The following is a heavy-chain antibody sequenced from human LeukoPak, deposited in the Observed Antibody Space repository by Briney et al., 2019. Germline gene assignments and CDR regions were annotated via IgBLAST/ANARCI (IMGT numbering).Heavy chain of an antibody. Sequence: GGSLRLSCAASGFTFSSYWMSWVRQAPGKGLEGVANIKQDGSEKYFVDSVKGRFTISRDNAKNSLYLQMNSLRAEDTAVYYCARDYDFWSGYYNWDDAFDIWGQGTMVTVSS. V-gene: IGHV3-7*01. CDR1: GFTFSSYW. CDR2: IKQDGSEK. J-gene: IGHJ3*02. D-gene: IGHD3-3*01. CDR3: ARDYDFWSGYYNWDDAFDI.